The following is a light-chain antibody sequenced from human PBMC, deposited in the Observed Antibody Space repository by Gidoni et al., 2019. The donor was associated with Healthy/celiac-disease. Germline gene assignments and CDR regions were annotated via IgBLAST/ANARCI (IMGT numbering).Light chain of an antibody. Sequence: DIVMTQSPLSLPVTPGEPASISCRSSQSLLHSNGYNYLDWYLQKPGQSPQLLIYLGSNRASGVLDRFSGSGAGTDFTLKISRVEAEDVGVYYCMQALQTPLTFGGXTKVEIK. J-gene: IGKJ4*01. CDR1: QSLLHSNGYNY. CDR3: MQALQTPLT. CDR2: LGS. V-gene: IGKV2-28*01.